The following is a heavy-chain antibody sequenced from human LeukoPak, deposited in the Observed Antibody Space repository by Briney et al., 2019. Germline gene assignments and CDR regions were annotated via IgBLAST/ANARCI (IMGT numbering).Heavy chain of an antibody. J-gene: IGHJ3*02. CDR3: VRRSENYNFDI. D-gene: IGHD1-7*01. V-gene: IGHV3-9*01. CDR1: GFTFDDSA. CDR2: ITWNSGGT. Sequence: PGGSLRLSXVASGFTFDDSAMHWVRQVVGKGLEWVSGITWNSGGTAYADSVKGRFTISRDNSKNSLYLQMNTLRVEDTALYYCVRRSENYNFDIWGQGTLVTVSS.